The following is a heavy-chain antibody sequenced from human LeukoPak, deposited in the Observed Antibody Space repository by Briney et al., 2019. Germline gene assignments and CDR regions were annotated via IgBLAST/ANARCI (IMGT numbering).Heavy chain of an antibody. Sequence: GASVKVSCKASGYTFTSYGISWVRQAPGQGLEWMGWISAYNGNTNYAQKLQGRVTMTTDTSTSTAYMELRSLRSDDTAVYYCARDVCSSTSCYDAWFDPWGQGTLVAVSS. J-gene: IGHJ5*02. CDR1: GYTFTSYG. D-gene: IGHD2-2*01. CDR2: ISAYNGNT. V-gene: IGHV1-18*01. CDR3: ARDVCSSTSCYDAWFDP.